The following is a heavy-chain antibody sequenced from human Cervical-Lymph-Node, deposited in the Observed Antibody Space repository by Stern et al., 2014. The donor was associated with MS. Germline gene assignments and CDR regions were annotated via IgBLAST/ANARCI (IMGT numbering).Heavy chain of an antibody. CDR2: INPSGDST. Sequence: QLVQSGAEVKKPGASVKVSCKASGYSFTTYYIQWVRQAPGQGLEWMGIINPSGDSTDYAQKFQGRVTVTRDTSTSTVSMALSSLRSDDTAVYYCATSLTTLSQFDYWGQGTLVTVSS. V-gene: IGHV1-46*01. CDR1: GYSFTTYY. CDR3: ATSLTTLSQFDY. J-gene: IGHJ4*02. D-gene: IGHD4-17*01.